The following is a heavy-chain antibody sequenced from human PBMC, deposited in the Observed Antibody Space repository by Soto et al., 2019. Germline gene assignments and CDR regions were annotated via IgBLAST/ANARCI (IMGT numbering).Heavy chain of an antibody. CDR2: IYYSGST. CDR1: GGSIGSYY. D-gene: IGHD3-10*01. CDR3: ARLLFGAANWFDP. Sequence: SETLCLTCTVAGGSIGSYYGSWIRQPPGKGLEWIGYIYYSGSTNYNPSLKSRVTISVDTSKNQFSLKLSSVTAADTAVYYCARLLFGAANWFDPWGQGTLVTVSS. V-gene: IGHV4-59*01. J-gene: IGHJ5*02.